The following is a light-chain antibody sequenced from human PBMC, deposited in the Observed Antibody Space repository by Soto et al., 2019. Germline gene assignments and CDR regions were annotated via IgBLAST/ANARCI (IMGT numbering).Light chain of an antibody. V-gene: IGKV3-20*01. CDR1: QSVSSN. J-gene: IGKJ5*01. Sequence: EIVMTQSPATLSVSPGERATLSCRASQSVSSNLAWYQQKPGQAPRLLIYGASSRATGIPDRFSGSGSGTDSTLTISRMGPEDFAVYYCQQYGTLITFGQGTRLE. CDR3: QQYGTLIT. CDR2: GAS.